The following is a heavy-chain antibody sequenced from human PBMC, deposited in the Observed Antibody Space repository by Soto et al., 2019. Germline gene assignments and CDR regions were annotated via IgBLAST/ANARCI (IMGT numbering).Heavy chain of an antibody. Sequence: EVQLVQSGGGLVQPGGSLRLSCAASGFTFSSYWMHWVRQAPGKGLVWVSRINSDGTSTNYADPVKGRFTISRDNAKNTLYLQMNSLRVEDTAVYYCASSEGFRYWGQGTLVTVSS. V-gene: IGHV3-74*01. J-gene: IGHJ4*02. CDR1: GFTFSSYW. CDR2: INSDGTST. D-gene: IGHD6-19*01. CDR3: ASSEGFRY.